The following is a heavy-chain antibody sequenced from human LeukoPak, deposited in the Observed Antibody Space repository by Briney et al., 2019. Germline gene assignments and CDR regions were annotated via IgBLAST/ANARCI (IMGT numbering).Heavy chain of an antibody. D-gene: IGHD3-22*01. V-gene: IGHV3-30*18. CDR1: GFSFSSYN. Sequence: PGGSLRLSCAASGFSFSSYNFHWVRQAPGKGLKWLGFISYDGNIKYEDSVKGRFTISRDNSKNTLYLQMNSLRAEDTAVYYCAKDHDSGYHDYWGQGTLVTVSS. J-gene: IGHJ4*02. CDR2: ISYDGNIK. CDR3: AKDHDSGYHDY.